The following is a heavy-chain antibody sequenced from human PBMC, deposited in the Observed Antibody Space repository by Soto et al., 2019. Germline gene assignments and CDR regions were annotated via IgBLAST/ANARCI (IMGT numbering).Heavy chain of an antibody. D-gene: IGHD5-12*01. Sequence: QVQLQESGPGLVKPSETLSLTCTVSGGSISSYYWSWIRQPPGKGLEWIRYIYYSGSTNYNPSLKSRVTISVDTSKNQFSLKLSSVTAADTAVYYCAGGDSGYECPISCGMDVWGQGTTVTVSS. CDR3: AGGDSGYECPISCGMDV. V-gene: IGHV4-59*01. J-gene: IGHJ6*02. CDR1: GGSISSYY. CDR2: IYYSGST.